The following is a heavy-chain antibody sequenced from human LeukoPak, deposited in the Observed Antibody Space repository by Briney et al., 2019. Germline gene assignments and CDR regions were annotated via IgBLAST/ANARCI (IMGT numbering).Heavy chain of an antibody. D-gene: IGHD3-9*01. J-gene: IGHJ3*02. CDR2: INSDGSST. V-gene: IGHV3-74*03. Sequence: GGSLRLSCAASGFTFRSYWMHGVRHARGKGLVWVSRINSDGSSTKYADSVKGRFTISRDNAKNTLYLQTNSLRAEDTAVYYCARDYILTGFNAFDIWGQGTMVTVSS. CDR3: ARDYILTGFNAFDI. CDR1: GFTFRSYW.